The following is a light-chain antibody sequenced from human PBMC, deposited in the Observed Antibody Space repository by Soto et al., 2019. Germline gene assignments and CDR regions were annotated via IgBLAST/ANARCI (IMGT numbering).Light chain of an antibody. J-gene: IGKJ1*01. CDR2: GAS. CDR3: QQYGGSTRT. Sequence: EIMMTQSPTTLSVSPGKRATLSGRASQSVTTQLAWYQQKPGQAPRLIIHGASSRATGVPDRITGSGSGTDFTLSISRLEPEDFAVYYCQQYGGSTRTFGQGTKVDIK. CDR1: QSVTTQ. V-gene: IGKV3-20*01.